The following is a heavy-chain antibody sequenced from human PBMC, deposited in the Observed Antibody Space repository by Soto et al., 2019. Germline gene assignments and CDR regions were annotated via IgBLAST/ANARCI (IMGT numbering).Heavy chain of an antibody. V-gene: IGHV3-15*01. Sequence: PGGSLRLSCAASGFTFVSAWMNWVRQAPGKGLEWAGHVKNGGTTGYAAPVKGRFTISRDDSQNMVYLQMSRLKTEETAVYYCAADTPGIGQGGFEYWGQGAQVTVSS. CDR3: AADTPGIGQGGFEY. CDR1: GFTFVSAW. D-gene: IGHD2-2*01. CDR2: VKNGGTT. J-gene: IGHJ4*02.